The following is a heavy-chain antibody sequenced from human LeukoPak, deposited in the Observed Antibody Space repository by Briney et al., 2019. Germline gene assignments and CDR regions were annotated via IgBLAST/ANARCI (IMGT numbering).Heavy chain of an antibody. D-gene: IGHD3-22*01. V-gene: IGHV4-30-2*01. CDR3: ARVDYYDSSGLNAFDI. CDR2: IYHSGST. Sequence: SETLSLTCTVSGGSINSGGYSWSWIRQPPGKGLEWIGYIYHSGSTYYNPSLKSRVTISVDRSENQFSLKLSSVTAADTAVYYCARVDYYDSSGLNAFDIWGQGTMVTVSS. CDR1: GGSINSGGYS. J-gene: IGHJ3*02.